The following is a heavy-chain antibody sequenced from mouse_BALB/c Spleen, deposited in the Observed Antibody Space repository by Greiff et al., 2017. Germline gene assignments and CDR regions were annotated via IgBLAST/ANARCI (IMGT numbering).Heavy chain of an antibody. J-gene: IGHJ2*01. Sequence: EVKLEESGPGLVKPSQSLSLTCSVTGYSITSCYYWYWIRQFPGNQLEWMGYISYDGSNNYNPSLKNRISITRNTSKNQFFLKLNSVTTEDTATYYCAREGDSSGYVDYWGQGTTLTVSS. CDR2: ISYDGSN. V-gene: IGHV3-6*02. CDR1: GYSITSCYY. D-gene: IGHD3-2*01. CDR3: AREGDSSGYVDY.